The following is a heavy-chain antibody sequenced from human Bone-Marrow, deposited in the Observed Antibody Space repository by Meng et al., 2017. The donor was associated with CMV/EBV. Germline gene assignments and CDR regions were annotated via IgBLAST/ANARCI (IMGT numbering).Heavy chain of an antibody. CDR2: INPNSGGT. J-gene: IGHJ6*02. V-gene: IGHV1-2*02. Sequence: ASVKVSCKASGYTFTGYYMHWVRQAPGQGLEWMGWINPNSGGTNYAQKFQGRVTMTRDTSISTAYMELSRLRTDDTAVYYCARHLPQRRGTGYQQSLARYYGMDVWGQGTTVTVSS. CDR3: ARHLPQRRGTGYQQSLARYYGMDV. D-gene: IGHD6-25*01. CDR1: GYTFTGYY.